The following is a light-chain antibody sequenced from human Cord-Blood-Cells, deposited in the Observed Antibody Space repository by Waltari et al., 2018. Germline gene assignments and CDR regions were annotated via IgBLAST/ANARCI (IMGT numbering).Light chain of an antibody. Sequence: QSVLTQPPSVSGAPGQRVTISCTGSSSNIGAGYDVHWYQQLPGTAPKRLIYGNTNPPSGVPDRFSGSKSGTSASLAITGLQAEDEADYYCQSYDSSLSGWVFGGGTKLTVL. J-gene: IGLJ3*02. CDR1: SSNIGAGYD. CDR2: GNT. CDR3: QSYDSSLSGWV. V-gene: IGLV1-40*01.